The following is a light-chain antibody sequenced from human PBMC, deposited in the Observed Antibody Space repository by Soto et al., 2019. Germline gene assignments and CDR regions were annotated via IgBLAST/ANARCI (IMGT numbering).Light chain of an antibody. CDR3: QQRADWPST. Sequence: DSVMTQSPDSLPVSLGERATINCKSSQSVLYSSNNKNYLAWYQQKPGQPPKLLIYWASTRESGVPERFSGSASGTDFTLTISSLEPDDFAVYYCQQRADWPSTFGQGTRLDIK. CDR2: WAS. J-gene: IGKJ5*01. V-gene: IGKV4-1*01. CDR1: QSVLYSSNNKNY.